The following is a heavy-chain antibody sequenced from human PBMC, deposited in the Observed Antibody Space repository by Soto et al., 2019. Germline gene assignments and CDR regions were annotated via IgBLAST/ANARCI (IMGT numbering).Heavy chain of an antibody. J-gene: IGHJ4*02. CDR1: GFTFSSYW. CDR2: INSDGSST. D-gene: IGHD4-17*01. V-gene: IGHV3-74*01. Sequence: GGSLRLSCAASGFTFSSYWMHWVRQAPGKGLVWVSRINSDGSSTSYADSVKGRFTISRDNAKNTLYLQMNSLRAEDTAVYYCARPQENYGDAFDYWGQGTLVTVSS. CDR3: ARPQENYGDAFDY.